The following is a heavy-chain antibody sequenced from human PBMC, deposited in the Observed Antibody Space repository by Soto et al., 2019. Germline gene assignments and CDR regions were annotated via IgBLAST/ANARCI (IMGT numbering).Heavy chain of an antibody. D-gene: IGHD3-9*01. CDR3: ARDAPYSHILTIAD. Sequence: AGSLRLSCVVSGCTYTRYWMSSIHQAPGKGLEWVANIKEDGSEQHYLDSVKGRFTISRDNAKNSLYPQMNHVRAQATAIYYRARDAPYSHILTIADWRPGTLVTVSS. CDR2: IKEDGSEQ. J-gene: IGHJ4*02. CDR1: GCTYTRYW. V-gene: IGHV3-7*01.